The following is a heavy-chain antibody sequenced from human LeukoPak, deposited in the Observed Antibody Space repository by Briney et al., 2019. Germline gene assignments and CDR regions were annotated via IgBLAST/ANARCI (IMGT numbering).Heavy chain of an antibody. V-gene: IGHV3-30*18. CDR3: AKDSSGDGYNYSNS. D-gene: IGHD5-24*01. Sequence: PGGSLRLSCAASGFTFSSYGMHWVRQAPGKGLEWVALMSHDGSNKFYVDSVKGRFTISRDNSKNTLYLQMNSLRADDTAVYYCAKDSSGDGYNYSNSWGQGTLVTVSS. CDR1: GFTFSSYG. J-gene: IGHJ4*02. CDR2: MSHDGSNK.